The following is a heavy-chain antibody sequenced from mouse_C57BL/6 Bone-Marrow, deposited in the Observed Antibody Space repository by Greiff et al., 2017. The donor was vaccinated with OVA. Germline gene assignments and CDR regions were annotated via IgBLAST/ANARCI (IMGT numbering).Heavy chain of an antibody. D-gene: IGHD2-4*01. J-gene: IGHJ1*03. Sequence: VKLLQPGAELVKPGASVKLSCKASGYTFTSYWMQWVKQRPGQGLEWIGEIDPSDSYTNYNQKFKGKATLTVDTSSSTAYMQLSSLTSEDSAVYYCAREDYDSYFDVWGTGTTVTVSS. V-gene: IGHV1-50*01. CDR2: IDPSDSYT. CDR1: GYTFTSYW. CDR3: AREDYDSYFDV.